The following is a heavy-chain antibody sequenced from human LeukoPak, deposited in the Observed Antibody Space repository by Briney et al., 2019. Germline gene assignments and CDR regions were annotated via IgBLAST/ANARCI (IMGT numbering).Heavy chain of an antibody. V-gene: IGHV4-59*12. D-gene: IGHD3-16*02. CDR3: ARGRDYVWGSYRYYYYYGMDV. CDR2: IHYSGST. J-gene: IGHJ6*02. CDR1: GGSISSYY. Sequence: SETLSLTCTVSGGSISSYYWSWIRQPPGKGLEWIGYIHYSGSTNHNPSLKSRVTISVDTSKNQFSLKLSSVTAADTAVYYCARGRDYVWGSYRYYYYYGMDVWGQGTTVTVSS.